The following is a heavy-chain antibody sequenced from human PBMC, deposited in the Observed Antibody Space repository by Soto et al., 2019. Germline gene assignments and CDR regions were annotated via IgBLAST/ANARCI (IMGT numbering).Heavy chain of an antibody. D-gene: IGHD5-18*01. CDR2: MSYDGNKK. CDR1: GFTLSSYG. J-gene: IGHJ4*02. Sequence: QVQLVESGGGVVQPGRSLRLSCAVSGFTLSSYGIHWVRQAPGKGLEWVAFMSYDGNKKYYADSVKGRFTISRDNSKNTQYLQMDSMRADDTDMYYCAKGLSVIQEWIIDGHWGQGTQVTVSS. V-gene: IGHV3-30*18. CDR3: AKGLSVIQEWIIDGH.